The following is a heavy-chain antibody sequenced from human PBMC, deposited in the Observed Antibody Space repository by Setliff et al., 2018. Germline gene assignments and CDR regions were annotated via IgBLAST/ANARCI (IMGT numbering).Heavy chain of an antibody. CDR3: ARGYSSSWQSRMGFDP. Sequence: ASVKVSCKASGYAFTSYGISWVRQAPGQGLEWMGWISAYNGNTNYAQKLRGRVTMTTDTSTSTAYMELRSLRSDDTAVYYCARGYSSSWQSRMGFDPWGQGTLVTVSS. CDR1: GYAFTSYG. J-gene: IGHJ5*02. D-gene: IGHD6-13*01. CDR2: ISAYNGNT. V-gene: IGHV1-18*01.